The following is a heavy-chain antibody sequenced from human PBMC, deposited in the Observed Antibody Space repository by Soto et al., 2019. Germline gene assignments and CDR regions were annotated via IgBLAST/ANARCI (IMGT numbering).Heavy chain of an antibody. CDR1: GFTFTSYA. J-gene: IGHJ3*02. CDR2: ISGSGGST. Sequence: PGGSLRLSCAASGFTFTSYAMSWVRQAPGKGLEWVSAISGSGGSTYYADSVKGRFTISRDNSKNTLYLQMNSLRAEDTAVYYCAHDRSCQCSVPAFDIWGQGTMVTVSS. CDR3: AHDRSCQCSVPAFDI. D-gene: IGHD6-13*01. V-gene: IGHV3-23*01.